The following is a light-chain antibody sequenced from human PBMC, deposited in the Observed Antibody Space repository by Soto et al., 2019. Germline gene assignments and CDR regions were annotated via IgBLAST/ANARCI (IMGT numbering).Light chain of an antibody. J-gene: IGLJ2*01. CDR3: SSYKNTGTSVV. V-gene: IGLV2-14*03. Sequence: QSVLTQPASVSGSPGQSITISCTGANIDVGSYDYVSWYRQVPGKAPKLLIYDVYKRPSGISNRFSGSKSGNTASLAISGLQADDEADYYCSSYKNTGTSVVFGGGTKLTVL. CDR1: NIDVGSYDY. CDR2: DVY.